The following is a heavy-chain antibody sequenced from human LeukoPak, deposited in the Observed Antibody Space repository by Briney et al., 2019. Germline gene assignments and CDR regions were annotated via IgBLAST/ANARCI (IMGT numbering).Heavy chain of an antibody. Sequence: GSLRLSCAASGFTFSSYAMSWVRQAPGKGLEWVSAISGSGGSTYYADSVKGRFTISRDNSKNTLYLQMNSLRAEDTAVYYCAKPAVAGTPKVYYFDYWGQGTLVTVSS. V-gene: IGHV3-23*01. J-gene: IGHJ4*02. CDR3: AKPAVAGTPKVYYFDY. CDR2: ISGSGGST. D-gene: IGHD6-19*01. CDR1: GFTFSSYA.